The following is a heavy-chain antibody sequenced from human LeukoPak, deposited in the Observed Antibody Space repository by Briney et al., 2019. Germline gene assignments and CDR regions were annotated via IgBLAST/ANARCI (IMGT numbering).Heavy chain of an antibody. Sequence: PSETLSLTCTVSGGSINTYYWSWIRQPPGKGLEWIGYIYYSGSTNYNPSLKSRVTISVDTSKNQFSLKLSSVTAADTAVYYCARDLENGFDYWGQGTLVTVSS. CDR2: IYYSGST. CDR1: GGSINTYY. V-gene: IGHV4-59*01. D-gene: IGHD4-17*01. CDR3: ARDLENGFDY. J-gene: IGHJ4*02.